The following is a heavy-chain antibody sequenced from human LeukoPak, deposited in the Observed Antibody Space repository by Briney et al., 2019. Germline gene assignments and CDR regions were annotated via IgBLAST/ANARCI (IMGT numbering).Heavy chain of an antibody. CDR3: ARDRYNWNDGRRSVFDY. Sequence: GGSLRLSCAASGFSFSSYAMHWVRQAPGKGLEWVAVISYDGGNRYYADSVKGRFTISRDNSKNTLYLQMNSLRGEDTAVYYCARDRYNWNDGRRSVFDYWGQGTLVTVSS. CDR2: ISYDGGNR. J-gene: IGHJ4*02. V-gene: IGHV3-30-3*01. D-gene: IGHD1-1*01. CDR1: GFSFSSYA.